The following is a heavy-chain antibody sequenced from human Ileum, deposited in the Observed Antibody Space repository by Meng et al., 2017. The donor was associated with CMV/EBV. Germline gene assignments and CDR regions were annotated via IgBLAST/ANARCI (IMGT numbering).Heavy chain of an antibody. V-gene: IGHV1-2*02. Sequence: ASVKVSCKASGYTFTAFYIHWVRQAPGQGLEWMGWINPDSGSTGYAENFQGGVSMTRDTYTSTAYMELSRMTSDETAVYYCARRQDSGWYAGLAYWGLGTLVTVSS. CDR2: INPDSGST. CDR1: GYTFTAFY. J-gene: IGHJ4*02. D-gene: IGHD6-19*01. CDR3: ARRQDSGWYAGLAY.